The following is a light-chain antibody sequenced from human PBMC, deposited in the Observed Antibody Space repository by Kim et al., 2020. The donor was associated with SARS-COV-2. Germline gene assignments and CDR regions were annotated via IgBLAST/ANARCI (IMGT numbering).Light chain of an antibody. CDR1: NIANKD. J-gene: IGLJ2*01. CDR3: QVWDSYSDLVI. CDR2: ADS. V-gene: IGLV3-21*03. Sequence: PGKTARITCEENNIANKDGHRSQLKPAQAPVMVIFADSDRASGIPERVSGSNSETTATLTISTVEAGDEADYYCQVWDSYSDLVIFGGGTKLTVL.